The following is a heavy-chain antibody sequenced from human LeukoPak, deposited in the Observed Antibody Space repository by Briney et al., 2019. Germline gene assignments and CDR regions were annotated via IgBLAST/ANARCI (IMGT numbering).Heavy chain of an antibody. D-gene: IGHD2-2*02. J-gene: IGHJ4*02. CDR2: ISSSSSYI. V-gene: IGHV3-21*01. CDR3: ARGIVVVPVAILTPFDY. CDR1: GFTFSSYS. Sequence: PGGSLRLSCAASGFTFSSYSMNWVRQAPGKGLEWVSSISSSSSYIYYADSVKGRFTISRDNAKNSLYLQMNSLSAEDTAVYYCARGIVVVPVAILTPFDYWGQGTLVTVSS.